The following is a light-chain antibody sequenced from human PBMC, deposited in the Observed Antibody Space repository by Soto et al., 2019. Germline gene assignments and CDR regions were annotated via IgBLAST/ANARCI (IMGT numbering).Light chain of an antibody. V-gene: IGLV2-8*01. Sequence: QSALTQPPSASWSPGQSVTISCTGTSSDVGGYDYVSWYQQHPGKAPRLMIYEVTKRPSGVPDRFSGSKSGNTASLTVSGLQAEDEADYYCSSYAGSNMAMFGGGTKLTVL. CDR3: SSYAGSNMAM. J-gene: IGLJ3*02. CDR1: SSDVGGYDY. CDR2: EVT.